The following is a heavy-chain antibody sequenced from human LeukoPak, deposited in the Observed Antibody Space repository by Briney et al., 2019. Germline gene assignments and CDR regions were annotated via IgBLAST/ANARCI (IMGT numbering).Heavy chain of an antibody. CDR3: ARAAATLVPPYYYYYMDV. Sequence: SVKVSCKASGYTFTSYGISWVRQAPGQGLEWMGGIIPIFGTANYTQKFQGRVTITADESTSTAYMELSSLRSEDTAVYYCARAAATLVPPYYYYYMDVWGKGTTVTVSS. J-gene: IGHJ6*03. CDR2: IIPIFGTA. V-gene: IGHV1-69*13. D-gene: IGHD6-13*01. CDR1: GYTFTSYG.